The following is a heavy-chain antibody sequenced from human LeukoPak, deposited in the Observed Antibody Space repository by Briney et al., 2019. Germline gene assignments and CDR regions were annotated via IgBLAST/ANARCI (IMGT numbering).Heavy chain of an antibody. CDR2: ISSNGDNT. CDR1: GFTFSTYV. CDR3: VSGTGY. J-gene: IGHJ4*02. Sequence: GGSLRLSCSVSGFTFSTYVMHWVRQAPGKGGEYVSAISSNGDNTYYADSVKGRFTISRDNSKNTLYLQMSSLRADDTSVYYCVSGTGYWGQGTLVTVSS. V-gene: IGHV3-64D*06. D-gene: IGHD1-26*01.